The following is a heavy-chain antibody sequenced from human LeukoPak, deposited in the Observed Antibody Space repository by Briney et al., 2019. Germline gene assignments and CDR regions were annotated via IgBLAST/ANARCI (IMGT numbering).Heavy chain of an antibody. CDR3: VRDRDSGWPFDH. D-gene: IGHD6-19*01. CDR2: INHDGSSA. V-gene: IGHV3-74*01. CDR1: GFTFSTYW. Sequence: GGSLRLSCAASGFTFSTYWMQWVRQAPGKGLVWVSHINHDGSSATYADSVKGQFTISRDNARNTLYLQMNSLRVEDTAVYYCVRDRDSGWPFDHWGQGTLVTVSS. J-gene: IGHJ4*02.